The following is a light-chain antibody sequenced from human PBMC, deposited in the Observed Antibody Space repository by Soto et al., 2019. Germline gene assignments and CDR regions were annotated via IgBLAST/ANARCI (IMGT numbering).Light chain of an antibody. V-gene: IGKV3-20*01. CDR1: QSVSTSY. CDR3: QQYSSSRT. CDR2: RAS. Sequence: EIVLTQSPGTLSLSAGERATLSCRASQSVSTSYLAWYQQKPGQAPKVLIYRASSRATGIPDRFSGSGSGTDFTLTISRLEPEDFAVYYCQQYSSSRTFGQGTKVDIK. J-gene: IGKJ1*01.